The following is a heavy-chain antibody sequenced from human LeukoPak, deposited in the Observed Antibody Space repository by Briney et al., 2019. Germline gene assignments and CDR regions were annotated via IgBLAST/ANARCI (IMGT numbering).Heavy chain of an antibody. J-gene: IGHJ3*02. CDR2: ISTTGST. Sequence: SETLSFTFTVSGYSISSGYYWGWIRQPPGKGLEWIGRISTTGSTYFNPSLQSRVRMSVDSSKTHFSLRLSSVTAADTAVYYCARDLASCSSSGCSSDRDALDIWGQGTMVAVSS. CDR1: GYSISSGYY. V-gene: IGHV4-38-2*02. D-gene: IGHD2-2*01. CDR3: ARDLASCSSSGCSSDRDALDI.